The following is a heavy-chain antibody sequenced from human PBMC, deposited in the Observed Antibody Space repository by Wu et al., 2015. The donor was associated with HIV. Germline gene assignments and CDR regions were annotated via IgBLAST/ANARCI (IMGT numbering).Heavy chain of an antibody. CDR3: LRGFGQQLGWFDP. Sequence: QVQLVQSGAEVKKPGASVRVACKVFGYSLTDLSMHWVRQAPGKGLEWMGGFDPRNGKAIYEQKFQGRVTMTTDTSITTAYMELNSLRSEDTAVYYCLRGFGQQLGWFDPWGRGTLVTV. J-gene: IGHJ5*02. CDR1: GYSLTDLS. CDR2: FDPRNGKA. D-gene: IGHD6-13*01. V-gene: IGHV1-24*01.